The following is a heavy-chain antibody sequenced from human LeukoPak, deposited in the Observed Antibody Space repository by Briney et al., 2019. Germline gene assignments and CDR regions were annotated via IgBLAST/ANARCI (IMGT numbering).Heavy chain of an antibody. D-gene: IGHD3-22*01. CDR3: ARAVDYYDSSGYYYDDAFDI. V-gene: IGHV1-8*02. CDR2: MNPNSGNT. Sequence: ASVKVSCKASGYTFTGYYMHWVRQAPGQGLEWMGWMNPNSGNTGYAQKFQGRVTMTRNTSISTAYMELSRLRSDDTAVYYCARAVDYYDSSGYYYDDAFDIWGQGTMVTVSS. J-gene: IGHJ3*02. CDR1: GYTFTGYY.